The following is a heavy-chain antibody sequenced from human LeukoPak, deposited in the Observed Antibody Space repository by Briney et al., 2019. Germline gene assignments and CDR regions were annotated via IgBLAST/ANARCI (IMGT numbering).Heavy chain of an antibody. CDR1: GYTFTSYY. CDR2: INPSGAST. CDR3: ARVAAAGFAYDKFDH. Sequence: ASVKVSCKASGYTFTSYYMHWVRQAPGQGLEWMGIINPSGASTNYAQKFQGRVNMTRDTSTNTVYMELGSLRSEDTAVYYCARVAAAGFAYDKFDHWGQGTLVTVSS. V-gene: IGHV1-46*01. D-gene: IGHD6-13*01. J-gene: IGHJ5*02.